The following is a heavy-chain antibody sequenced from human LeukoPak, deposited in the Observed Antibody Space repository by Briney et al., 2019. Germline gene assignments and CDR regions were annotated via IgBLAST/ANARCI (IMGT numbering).Heavy chain of an antibody. CDR1: GLTFSEYW. Sequence: AGGPLRLSCAVSGLTFSEYWMHWVRQDAGKGLVWVAGISKDGGSTEYADFVKGRCTISRDNAKNTLYLQMNSLTVDDTAVYYCTSGIGTYDYWGLGAQVTVSS. V-gene: IGHV3-74*03. D-gene: IGHD1-14*01. J-gene: IGHJ4*02. CDR3: TSGIGTYDY. CDR2: ISKDGGST.